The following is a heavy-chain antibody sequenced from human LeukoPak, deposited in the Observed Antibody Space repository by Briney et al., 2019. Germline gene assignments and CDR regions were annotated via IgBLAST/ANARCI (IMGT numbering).Heavy chain of an antibody. Sequence: GSLRLSCAASGFTFDDYAMHWVRQAPGKGLEWVSLINTDGGVTYYADSVKGRFTISRDNSKNTLFLQMDSLRAEDTAIYYCARIIRLPDYWGQGTLVTVSS. V-gene: IGHV3-43D*03. D-gene: IGHD2-21*01. CDR2: INTDGGVT. CDR3: ARIIRLPDY. CDR1: GFTFDDYA. J-gene: IGHJ4*02.